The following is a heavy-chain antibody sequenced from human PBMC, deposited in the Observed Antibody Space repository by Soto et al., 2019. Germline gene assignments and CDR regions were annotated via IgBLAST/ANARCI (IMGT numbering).Heavy chain of an antibody. CDR3: ARGTVIHGYYFGMDV. Sequence: PGESLKISCEVSGNTFTTYSIGWVRQMPGKGLEWMGSIYPGDSETAYSPSFEGQVTISADKSTTTAYLQWSSLKASDTAMYYCARGTVIHGYYFGMDVWGHGTTVTVFS. D-gene: IGHD2-21*01. CDR2: IYPGDSET. CDR1: GNTFTTYS. J-gene: IGHJ6*02. V-gene: IGHV5-51*01.